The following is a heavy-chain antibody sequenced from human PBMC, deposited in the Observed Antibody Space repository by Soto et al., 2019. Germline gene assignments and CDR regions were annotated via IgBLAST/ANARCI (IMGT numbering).Heavy chain of an antibody. J-gene: IGHJ4*02. Sequence: SETLSFTCSVSGGSISSGGCYWSWLRQHPGKGLEWMGYIYYSGSTYYNPSLKSRVTISVDTSKNQFSLKLCSVTAADTHASPGPSSITVVRGVIITNYYFDYWAQGTLVTVSS. D-gene: IGHD3-10*01. V-gene: IGHV4-31*03. CDR3: PSSITVVRGVIITNYYFDY. CDR1: GGSISSGGCY. CDR2: IYYSGST.